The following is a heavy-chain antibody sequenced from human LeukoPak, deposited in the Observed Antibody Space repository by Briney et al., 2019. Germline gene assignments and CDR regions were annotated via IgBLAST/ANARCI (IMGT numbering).Heavy chain of an antibody. CDR1: GGSISSSYY. J-gene: IGHJ4*02. D-gene: IGHD6-13*01. CDR3: ARGPRRGSSWTEIDY. V-gene: IGHV4-39*01. CDR2: IYYSGST. Sequence: SETLSLTCTVPGGSISSSYYWGWIRQPPGKRLEWIGSIYYSGSTYYNPSLKSRVTISVGTSKNQFSLKLSSVTAADTAVYYCARGPRRGSSWTEIDYWGQGTLVTVSS.